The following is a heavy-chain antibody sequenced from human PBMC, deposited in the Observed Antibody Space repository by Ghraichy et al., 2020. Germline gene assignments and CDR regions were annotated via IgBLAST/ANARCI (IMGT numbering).Heavy chain of an antibody. V-gene: IGHV4-59*01. J-gene: IGHJ5*02. CDR2: IYYSGST. Sequence: SETLSLTCTVSGGSISSYYWSWIRQPPGKGLEWIGYIYYSGSTNYNPSLKSRVTISVDTSKNQFSLKLSSVTAADTAVYYCARDTLGNNWNHRRFDPWGQGTLVTVSS. CDR1: GGSISSYY. D-gene: IGHD1-14*01. CDR3: ARDTLGNNWNHRRFDP.